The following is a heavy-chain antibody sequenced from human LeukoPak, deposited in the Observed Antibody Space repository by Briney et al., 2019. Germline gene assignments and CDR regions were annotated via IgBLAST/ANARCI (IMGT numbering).Heavy chain of an antibody. D-gene: IGHD6-19*01. CDR2: ISGSAGST. Sequence: GSLRLSCAASGFTFSNYAMSWVRQAPGKGLEWVSGISGSAGSTYYAGSVKGRFSISRDNSKNTVYLQMNRLRAEDTAAYYCAKDLAYRSGWFLGAFDVWGQGTMVTVSS. CDR1: GFTFSNYA. J-gene: IGHJ3*01. V-gene: IGHV3-23*01. CDR3: AKDLAYRSGWFLGAFDV.